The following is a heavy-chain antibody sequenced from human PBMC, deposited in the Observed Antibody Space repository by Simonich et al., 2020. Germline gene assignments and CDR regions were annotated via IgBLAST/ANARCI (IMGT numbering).Heavy chain of an antibody. D-gene: IGHD6-13*01. CDR3: ARGGWSSSWYY. Sequence: EVQLVESGGGLVQPGGSLRLSCAASGFTFSSYWMQWVRQAPGKGRVWGTRIKSEGGSTSYADSVKGRLTISRDNAKNTPYLQTNSLRAEDTAVYYCARGGWSSSWYYWGQGTLVTVSS. J-gene: IGHJ4*02. V-gene: IGHV3-74*01. CDR2: IKSEGGST. CDR1: GFTFSSYW.